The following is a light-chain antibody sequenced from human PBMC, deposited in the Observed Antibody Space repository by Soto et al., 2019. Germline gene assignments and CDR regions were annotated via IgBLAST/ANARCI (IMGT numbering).Light chain of an antibody. CDR3: QQSYSTPHT. Sequence: DIQMPQSPSSLAASVGDRVTISCRASQIIRTYLNWYQQKPGQVPTLLIYGASSLQSGVPSRFIASGSGTDFTLSISSLQREDFATYYCQQSYSTPHTFGQGTKLESK. CDR2: GAS. J-gene: IGKJ2*01. CDR1: QIIRTY. V-gene: IGKV1-39*01.